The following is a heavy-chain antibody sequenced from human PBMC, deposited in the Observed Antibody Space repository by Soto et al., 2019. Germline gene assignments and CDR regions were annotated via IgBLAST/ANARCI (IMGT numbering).Heavy chain of an antibody. D-gene: IGHD1-26*01. J-gene: IGHJ4*02. CDR2: ISSSSSYT. Sequence: QVQLVESGGGLVKPGGSLRLSCAASGFTFSDYYMRWIRQAPGQGLEWVSYISSSSSYTNYADSVKGRLTISRDNAKNSRYPQRNCLRADDTAGYYCARGMGHSGSYHYFDYLGQGTLVTVSS. V-gene: IGHV3-11*05. CDR3: ARGMGHSGSYHYFDY. CDR1: GFTFSDYY.